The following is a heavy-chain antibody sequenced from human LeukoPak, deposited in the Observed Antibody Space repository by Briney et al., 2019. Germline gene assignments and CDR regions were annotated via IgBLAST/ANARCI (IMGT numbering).Heavy chain of an antibody. V-gene: IGHV3-74*01. J-gene: IGHJ4*02. Sequence: GGSLRLSCAASGFTFSSYGIHWVRQAPGKGLVWVSRINSDGSSTTYADSVKGRFTSSRDNAKNTLYLQMNSLRAEDTAVYYCARSYSGSYWYYWGQGTLVTVSS. D-gene: IGHD3-10*01. CDR2: INSDGSST. CDR1: GFTFSSYG. CDR3: ARSYSGSYWYY.